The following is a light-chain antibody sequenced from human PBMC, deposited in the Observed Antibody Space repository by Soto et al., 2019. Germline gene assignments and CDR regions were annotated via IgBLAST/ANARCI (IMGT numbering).Light chain of an antibody. CDR1: SSNIGAGYD. J-gene: IGLJ2*01. CDR2: GNS. V-gene: IGLV1-40*01. CDR3: QYYDSSLWPYVV. Sequence: QSVLTQPPSVSGAPGQRVTISCTGSSSNIGAGYDVHWYQQLPGTAPKLLIYGNSNRPSGVPDRFSGSKSGTSASLAITGLQAEDEADYYCQYYDSSLWPYVVFGGGTQLTVL.